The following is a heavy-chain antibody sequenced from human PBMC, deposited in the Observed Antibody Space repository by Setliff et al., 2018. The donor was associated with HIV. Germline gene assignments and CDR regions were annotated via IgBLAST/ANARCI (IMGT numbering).Heavy chain of an antibody. D-gene: IGHD6-25*01. V-gene: IGHV4-59*01. CDR2: ISNTGNT. CDR1: GGSISNYY. Sequence: PSETLSLTCTVSGGSISNYYWSWIRQSPGKGLEWIGYISNTGNTKYNPSLKSRVTIAGDTSKNQFSVRLTSVTAADTAVYFCVTSPGSFTSVDETEAGDYWGQGTLVTVSS. CDR3: VTSPGSFTSVDETEAGDY. J-gene: IGHJ4*02.